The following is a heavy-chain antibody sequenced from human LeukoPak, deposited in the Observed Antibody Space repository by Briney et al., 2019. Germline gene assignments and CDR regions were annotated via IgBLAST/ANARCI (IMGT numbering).Heavy chain of an antibody. CDR3: ARDRYGDGFAHFDY. CDR1: GYTFTSYV. Sequence: ASVKVSCKASGYTFTSYVIHWVRQAPGQGLEWMGWITPSGGANYAQKFQGRVTMTRDTSISTAYMDLSRLTSDDTAVYYCARDRYGDGFAHFDYWGQGTLVTVSS. CDR2: ITPSGGA. V-gene: IGHV1-2*02. J-gene: IGHJ4*02. D-gene: IGHD5-24*01.